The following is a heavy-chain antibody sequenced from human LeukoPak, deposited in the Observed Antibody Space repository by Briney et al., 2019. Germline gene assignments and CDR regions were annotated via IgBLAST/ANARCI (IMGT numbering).Heavy chain of an antibody. V-gene: IGHV3-23*01. J-gene: IGHJ6*03. CDR3: ANRGGLPPLDYYYYYMDV. CDR2: ISGSGGST. Sequence: GGSLRLSCAASGFTFSSFAMSWVLQAPGKGLQWVSAISGSGGSTYYADSGKGRFTISRDNSKNTLYLQMNSLRAEDTAIYHCANRGGLPPLDYYYYYMDVWGKGTTVTVSS. CDR1: GFTFSSFA. D-gene: IGHD3-16*01.